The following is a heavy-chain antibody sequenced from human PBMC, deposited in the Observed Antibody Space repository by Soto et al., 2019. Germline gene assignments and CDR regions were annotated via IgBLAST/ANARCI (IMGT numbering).Heavy chain of an antibody. CDR2: IYWDDDK. V-gene: IGHV2-5*02. J-gene: IGHJ4*02. CDR3: AHSSMVPSEFGY. D-gene: IGHD3-10*01. CDR1: RFSLSTSGVS. Sequence: QITLKESGQTLVKPTQTLTLTCSFSRFSLSTSGVSVGWIRQPPGKALEWLAVIYWDDDKRYSPSLKSRLTISKDTSKNQVVLRMTNMDPVDTATYYCAHSSMVPSEFGYWGQGTLVTVSS.